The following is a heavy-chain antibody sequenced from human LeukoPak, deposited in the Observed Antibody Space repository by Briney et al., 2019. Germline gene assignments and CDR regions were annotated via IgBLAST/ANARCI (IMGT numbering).Heavy chain of an antibody. CDR1: GFTFSSYG. CDR3: ARDQEDYYDSSGYYSYYFDY. D-gene: IGHD3-22*01. CDR2: IWYDGSNK. V-gene: IGHV3-33*01. Sequence: GGSLRLSCAASGFTFSSYGMHWVRQAPGKGLEWVAVIWYDGSNKYYADSVKGRFTISRDNSENTLYLQMNSLRAEDTAVYYCARDQEDYYDSSGYYSYYFDYWGQGTLVTVSS. J-gene: IGHJ4*02.